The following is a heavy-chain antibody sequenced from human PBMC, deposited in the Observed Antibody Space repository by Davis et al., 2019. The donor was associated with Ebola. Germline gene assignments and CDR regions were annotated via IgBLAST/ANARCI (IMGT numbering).Heavy chain of an antibody. V-gene: IGHV3-30*03. CDR1: GFTFSSYD. CDR2: ISYDGSNK. Sequence: GGSLRLSCAASGFTFSSYDMHWVRQAPGKGLEWVAVISYDGSNKYYADSVKGRFTISRDNSKNTLYLQMNNLRVEDTAVYYCATLPGYYWGQGTLVTVSS. D-gene: IGHD1-26*01. CDR3: ATLPGYY. J-gene: IGHJ4*02.